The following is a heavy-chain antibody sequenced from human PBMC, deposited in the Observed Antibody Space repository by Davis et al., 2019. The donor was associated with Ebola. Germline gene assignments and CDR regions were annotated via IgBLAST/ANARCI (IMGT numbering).Heavy chain of an antibody. CDR3: TTLIDF. V-gene: IGHV3-73*01. Sequence: GSLRLSCVASGFSFSGAAMHWVRQAPGKGLEWVGRIRGKSKNYATAYAESVKGRFTISRDDGKSTAYLQMHSLKSEDAAMYFCTTLIDFWGQGTLVTVSS. J-gene: IGHJ4*02. CDR1: GFSFSGAA. D-gene: IGHD3-22*01. CDR2: IRGKSKNYAT.